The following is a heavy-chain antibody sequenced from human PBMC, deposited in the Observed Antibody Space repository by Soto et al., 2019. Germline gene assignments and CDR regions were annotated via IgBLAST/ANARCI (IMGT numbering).Heavy chain of an antibody. CDR3: ARGVGISGAYWYFDL. V-gene: IGHV4-31*03. J-gene: IGHJ2*01. Sequence: QVQLQESGPGLVKPSQTLSLTCTVSGGSISSGGYYWSWSRQHPGKGLEWIGYIYYSGSTHYNPSLKSRVTISVDTSKNQFSLKLSSVTAADTAVYYCARGVGISGAYWYFDLWGRGTLVTVSS. CDR1: GGSISSGGYY. D-gene: IGHD1-26*01. CDR2: IYYSGST.